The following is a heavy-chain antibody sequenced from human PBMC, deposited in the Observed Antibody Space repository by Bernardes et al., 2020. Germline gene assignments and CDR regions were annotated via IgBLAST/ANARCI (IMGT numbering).Heavy chain of an antibody. CDR1: GFSLSDFW. CDR3: ARELPAPISGDNWGDP. Sequence: GGSLSLSCAASGFSLSDFWMSWLRQAPGKGPEWVANIRQDGHITYYADSVRGRFTISKDNAKNSFYLHMNYLRVDDTAVYYCARELPAPISGDNWGDPWG. J-gene: IGHJ5*02. V-gene: IGHV3-7*03. D-gene: IGHD6-19*01. CDR2: IRQDGHIT.